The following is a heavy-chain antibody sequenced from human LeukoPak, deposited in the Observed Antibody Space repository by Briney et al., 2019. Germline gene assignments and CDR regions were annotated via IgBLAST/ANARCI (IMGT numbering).Heavy chain of an antibody. D-gene: IGHD6-19*01. CDR2: IYYSGST. V-gene: IGHV4-59*01. CDR1: GGSTSSYY. CDR3: ARRQGGWSIFDY. J-gene: IGHJ4*02. Sequence: SETLSFTCTVSGGSTSSYYWSWIRQPPGKGLEWIGYIYYSGSTNYNPSLKSRVTISVDTSKNQFSLKLSSVTAADTAVYYCARRQGGWSIFDYWGQGTLVTVSS.